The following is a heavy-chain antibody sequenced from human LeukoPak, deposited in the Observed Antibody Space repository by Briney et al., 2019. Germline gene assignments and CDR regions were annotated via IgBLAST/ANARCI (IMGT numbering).Heavy chain of an antibody. J-gene: IGHJ4*02. CDR1: GGSISSYY. Sequence: PSETLSLTCTVSGGSISSYYWSWIRQPPGKGLEWIGYIYYSGSNNYNPSLKSRVTISVDTPKNQFSLKLSSVTAADTAVYYCARERWNDGTNDYWGQGTLVTVSS. D-gene: IGHD1-1*01. CDR3: ARERWNDGTNDY. CDR2: IYYSGSN. V-gene: IGHV4-59*01.